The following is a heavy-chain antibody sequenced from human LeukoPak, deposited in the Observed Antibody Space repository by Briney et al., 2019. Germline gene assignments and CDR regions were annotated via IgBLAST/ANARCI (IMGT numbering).Heavy chain of an antibody. Sequence: GGSLRLSCAASGFAFSTYWMHWVRQAPGKGLVWVSRINSDGSSTNYADYVKGRFTISRDNAKNTLYLQMNSLRAEDTAVYYCARAYSYRAYFDYWGQGTLVTVSS. J-gene: IGHJ4*02. CDR1: GFAFSTYW. CDR2: INSDGSST. CDR3: ARAYSYRAYFDY. D-gene: IGHD5-18*01. V-gene: IGHV3-74*01.